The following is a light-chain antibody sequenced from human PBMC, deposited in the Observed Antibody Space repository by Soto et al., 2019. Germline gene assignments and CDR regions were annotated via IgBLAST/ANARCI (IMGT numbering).Light chain of an antibody. CDR2: EVS. J-gene: IGLJ3*02. CDR1: SSDVGGYNY. CDR3: SSYTSSSTDWV. Sequence: QSALTQPASVSGSPGQSITISCTGTSSDVGGYNYVSWYQQHPGKAPKLMIYEVSNRPSGVSNRFSGSKSGNTASLTIYGRQDEDEADDYCSSYTSSSTDWVFGGGTQLTVL. V-gene: IGLV2-14*01.